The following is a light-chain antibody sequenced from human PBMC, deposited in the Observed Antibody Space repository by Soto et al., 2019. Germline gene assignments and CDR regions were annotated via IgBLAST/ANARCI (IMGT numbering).Light chain of an antibody. Sequence: EIVLTQSPATLSLSPGEGASLSCRANQSVTRYIAWYQQKRGQAPRLLIYDASNRAAGIPARFSGSGSGTDFTLTISSLEPEDFAVYYCQQRSDWPRTFGQGTKVEIK. CDR3: QQRSDWPRT. CDR2: DAS. J-gene: IGKJ1*01. V-gene: IGKV3-11*01. CDR1: QSVTRY.